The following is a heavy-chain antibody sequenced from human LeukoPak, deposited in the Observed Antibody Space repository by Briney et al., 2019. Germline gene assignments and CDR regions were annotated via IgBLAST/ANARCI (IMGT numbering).Heavy chain of an antibody. CDR3: ARGRDYGDYARFDP. J-gene: IGHJ5*02. D-gene: IGHD4-17*01. CDR2: ISHSGST. CDR1: GGSISSGGYS. Sequence: PSETLSLTCAVPGGSISSGGYSWSWIRQPPGKGLEWIGYISHSGSTYYNPSLKSRVTISVDRSKNQFSLKLSSVTAADTAMYYCARGRDYGDYARFDPWGQGTLVTVSS. V-gene: IGHV4-30-2*01.